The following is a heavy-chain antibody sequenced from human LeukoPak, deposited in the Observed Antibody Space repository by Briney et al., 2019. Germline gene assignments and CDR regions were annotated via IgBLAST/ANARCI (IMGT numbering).Heavy chain of an antibody. CDR2: ISRSGQNI. Sequence: GGSLRLSCVASGFDFTTYEMNWVRQAPGKGLEWAAYISRSGQNIYYADSVKGRFIISRDNGKNSLYLQMNSLRAEDTAVYYCARVGGSGSYYPLDYWGQGALVTVSS. CDR1: GFDFTTYE. D-gene: IGHD1-26*01. V-gene: IGHV3-48*03. CDR3: ARVGGSGSYYPLDY. J-gene: IGHJ4*02.